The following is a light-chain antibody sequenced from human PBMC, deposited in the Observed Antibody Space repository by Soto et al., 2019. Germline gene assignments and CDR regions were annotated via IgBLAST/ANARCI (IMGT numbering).Light chain of an antibody. CDR1: QSISSY. V-gene: IGKV1-39*01. J-gene: IGKJ1*01. CDR2: AAS. CDR3: QQSYSRVT. Sequence: EIKMTQSPSSMSASVGEGVTITFRASQSISSYVSWYQQKPGKAPKLLIYAASRLQSGVPSRFSGSRSGTDFTLTISSLQPEDFATYYCQQSYSRVTFGQGTKVDIK.